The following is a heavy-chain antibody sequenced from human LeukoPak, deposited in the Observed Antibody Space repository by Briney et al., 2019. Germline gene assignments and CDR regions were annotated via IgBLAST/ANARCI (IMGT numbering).Heavy chain of an antibody. CDR3: AKLSSITISHYYYYMDV. V-gene: IGHV3-23*01. CDR2: ISGSGDTM. Sequence: GGSLRLSCAASGFTFSNYIMSWVRQAPGKGLEWVSAISGSGDTMYYADSVRGRFTISRDNSKNTVYLQMNSLRAEDTAVYYCAKLSSITISHYYYYMDVWGKGTTVTVSS. D-gene: IGHD5-12*01. CDR1: GFTFSNYI. J-gene: IGHJ6*03.